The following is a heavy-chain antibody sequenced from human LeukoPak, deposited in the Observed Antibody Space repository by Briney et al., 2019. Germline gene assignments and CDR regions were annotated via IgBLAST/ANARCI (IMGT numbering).Heavy chain of an antibody. CDR1: GYIFTGYY. Sequence: GASVKVSCKASGYIFTGYYMHWVRQAPGQGLEWMGWINPNSGDTNYAQKFQGRVTMTRDTSISTAYMELSRLTSDDTAVYFCARGRGSYNGIDWGQGTLVTVSS. CDR3: ARGRGSYNGID. D-gene: IGHD1-26*01. J-gene: IGHJ4*02. V-gene: IGHV1-2*02. CDR2: INPNSGDT.